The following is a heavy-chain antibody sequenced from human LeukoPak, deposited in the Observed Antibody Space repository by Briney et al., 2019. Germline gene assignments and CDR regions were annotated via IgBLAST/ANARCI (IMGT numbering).Heavy chain of an antibody. D-gene: IGHD2-15*01. J-gene: IGHJ4*02. Sequence: GGSLRLSCAGSGFIFNSYWMHWVRQAPGKGLVWVSRINIDGSSTRYADSVRGRFTISRDNAKNTLSLQMNSLRAEDTGVYYCARDQGGPDYWGQGTLVTVSS. CDR2: INIDGSST. CDR1: GFIFNSYW. V-gene: IGHV3-74*01. CDR3: ARDQGGPDY.